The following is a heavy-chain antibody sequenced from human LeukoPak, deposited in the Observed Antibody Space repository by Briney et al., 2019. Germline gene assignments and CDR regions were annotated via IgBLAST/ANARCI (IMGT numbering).Heavy chain of an antibody. CDR2: ISSSSSYI. Sequence: PGGSLRLSCAASGFTFSSYSMNWVRQAPGKGLEWVSYISSSSSYIYYADSVKGRFTISRDNAKNSLYLQMNSLRAEDTAVYYCARPGTPETMIVVRAFDIWGQGTMVTVSS. D-gene: IGHD3-22*01. CDR3: ARPGTPETMIVVRAFDI. V-gene: IGHV3-21*05. CDR1: GFTFSSYS. J-gene: IGHJ3*02.